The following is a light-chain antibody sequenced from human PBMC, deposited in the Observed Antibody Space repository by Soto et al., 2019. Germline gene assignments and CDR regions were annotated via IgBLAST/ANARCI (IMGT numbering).Light chain of an antibody. CDR2: GNN. J-gene: IGLJ2*01. CDR1: SSNIGAGYD. CDR3: QSYDSSLSGVV. Sequence: QAVVTQPPSVSGAPGQRVTISCTGSSSNIGAGYDVHWYQQLPGTAPKLLLYGNNNRPSGVPHRFSGSKSGTSASLAITGLQAEDEADYYCQSYDSSLSGVVFGGGTKLTVL. V-gene: IGLV1-40*01.